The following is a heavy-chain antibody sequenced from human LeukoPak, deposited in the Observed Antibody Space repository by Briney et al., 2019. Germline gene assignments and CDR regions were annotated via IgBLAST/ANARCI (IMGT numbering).Heavy chain of an antibody. CDR2: INHSGST. Sequence: SETLSLTCAVYGGSFSGYYWSWIRQPPGKGLEWIGEINHSGSTNYNPSLTSRVTISVDTSKNQFSLKLSSVTAADTAVYYCARGLGSGWFDFDYWGQGTLVTVSS. CDR3: ARGLGSGWFDFDY. D-gene: IGHD6-19*01. CDR1: GGSFSGYY. J-gene: IGHJ4*02. V-gene: IGHV4-34*01.